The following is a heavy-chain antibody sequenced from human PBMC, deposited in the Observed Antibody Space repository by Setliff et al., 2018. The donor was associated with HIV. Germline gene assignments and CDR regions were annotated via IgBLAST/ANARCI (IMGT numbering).Heavy chain of an antibody. D-gene: IGHD1-1*01. CDR2: ISPDNGGT. J-gene: IGHJ4*02. CDR3: ARQLSNSFDY. CDR1: GYTFTDYF. V-gene: IGHV1-2*02. Sequence: ASVKVSCKSSGYTFTDYFMHWVRQAPGQGLEWMGWISPDNGGTRISQRFRGGVTMTRDRSINTAYMEFSGLTSDDTAIYYCARQLSNSFDYWGQGTLVTVSS.